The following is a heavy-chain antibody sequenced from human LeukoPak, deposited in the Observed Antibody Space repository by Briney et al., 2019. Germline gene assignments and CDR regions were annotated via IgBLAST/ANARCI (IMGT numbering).Heavy chain of an antibody. CDR3: ARRGGYCSSTSCRGYAFDI. CDR2: IYYSGST. D-gene: IGHD2-2*01. Sequence: SDTLSLTCAVSGYSISSSNWWGWIRQPPGKGLEWIGYIYYSGSTNYNPSLKSRVTMSVDTSKNQFSLKLSSVTALDTAVYCCARRGGYCSSTSCRGYAFDIWGQGTMVTVSS. V-gene: IGHV4-28*06. CDR1: GYSISSSNW. J-gene: IGHJ3*02.